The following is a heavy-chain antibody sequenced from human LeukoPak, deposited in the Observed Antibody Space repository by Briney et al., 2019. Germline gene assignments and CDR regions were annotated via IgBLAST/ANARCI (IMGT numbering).Heavy chain of an antibody. CDR3: ARDYSGSYFPDY. CDR1: GFTFSSYE. Sequence: GGSLRLSCAASGFTFSSYEMNWVRQAPGKGLEWVSYISSSGSTIYYADSVKGRFTISRDNAKSSLYLQMNSLRAEDTAVYYCARDYSGSYFPDYWGQGTLVTVSS. J-gene: IGHJ4*02. D-gene: IGHD1-26*01. CDR2: ISSSGSTI. V-gene: IGHV3-48*03.